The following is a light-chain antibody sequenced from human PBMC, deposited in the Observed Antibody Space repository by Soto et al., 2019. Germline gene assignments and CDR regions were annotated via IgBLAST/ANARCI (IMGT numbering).Light chain of an antibody. CDR2: DAS. CDR1: QSISSR. J-gene: IGKJ1*01. CDR3: QQYNNYPRT. V-gene: IGKV1-5*01. Sequence: DIQMTQSPSTLSASVGDRVTITCRASQSISSRLAWYQQKPGKAPKLLIYDASSLESGVPSRFSGSGSGTEFTLTISNLRPDDFATYFCQQYNNYPRTFGQGTKVDIK.